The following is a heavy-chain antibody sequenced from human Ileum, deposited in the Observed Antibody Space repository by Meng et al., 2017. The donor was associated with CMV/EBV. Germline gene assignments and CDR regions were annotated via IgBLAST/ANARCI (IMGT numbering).Heavy chain of an antibody. CDR3: ARDGLSGRYFDY. V-gene: IGHV7-4-1*02. D-gene: IGHD1-26*01. J-gene: IGHJ4*02. Sequence: QVQLVQSGSELKEPGASVKVSCKTSGYTFFDYGINWVRQAPGQRLEWMGWINVYSGNPTYAQYFTGRFVFSLDTSVSTAYLQINSLRAEDTAVYYCARDGLSGRYFDYWGQGTLVTVSS. CDR2: INVYSGNP. CDR1: GYTFFDYG.